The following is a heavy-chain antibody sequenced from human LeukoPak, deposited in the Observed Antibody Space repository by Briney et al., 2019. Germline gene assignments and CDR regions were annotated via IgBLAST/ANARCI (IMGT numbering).Heavy chain of an antibody. CDR3: ATTSTGSIAAANHYFDY. V-gene: IGHV3-23*01. Sequence: GGSLRLSCAASGFSFSSYAMSWVRQAPGKGLEWVSAISGSGGSTYYADSVKGRFTISRDNSKNTLYLQMNSLRAEDTAVYYCATTSTGSIAAANHYFDYWGQGTLVTVSS. CDR2: ISGSGGST. D-gene: IGHD6-13*01. CDR1: GFSFSSYA. J-gene: IGHJ4*02.